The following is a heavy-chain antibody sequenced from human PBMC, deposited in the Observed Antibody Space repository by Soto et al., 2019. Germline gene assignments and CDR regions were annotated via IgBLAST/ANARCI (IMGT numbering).Heavy chain of an antibody. CDR1: GFTFSSYG. V-gene: IGHV3-48*01. CDR3: ARDPRPYYYYYMEV. J-gene: IGHJ6*03. Sequence: GGSLRLSCAASGFTFSSYGMHWVRQAPGKGLEWVSYISSSSSTIYYADSVKGRFTISRDNAKSSLYLQMNSLRAEDTAVYYCARDPRPYYYYYMEVWGKGTTVTVSS. CDR2: ISSSSSTI.